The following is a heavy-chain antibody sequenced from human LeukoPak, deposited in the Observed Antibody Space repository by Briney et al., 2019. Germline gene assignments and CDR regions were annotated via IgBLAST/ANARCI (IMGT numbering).Heavy chain of an antibody. D-gene: IGHD3-22*01. Sequence: ASVKVSCKASGYTFTSYGISWVRQAPGQGLEWMGWISAYNGITSYAQKLQGRVTMTTDTSTSTAYMELRSLRSDDTAVYYCARDQKYYDSSGPDYWGQGTLVTVSS. CDR1: GYTFTSYG. CDR2: ISAYNGIT. V-gene: IGHV1-18*01. J-gene: IGHJ4*02. CDR3: ARDQKYYDSSGPDY.